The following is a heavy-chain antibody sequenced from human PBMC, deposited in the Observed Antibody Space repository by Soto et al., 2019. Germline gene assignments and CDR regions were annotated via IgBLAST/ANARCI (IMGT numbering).Heavy chain of an antibody. CDR1: GYTFTGYY. Sequence: ASVKVSCKASGYTFTGYYMHWVRQAPGQGLEWMRWISAYNGNTNYAQKLQGRVTMTTDTSTSTAYMELRSLRSDDTAVYYCARDVLGYGEIGYWGQGTLVTVSS. CDR3: ARDVLGYGEIGY. D-gene: IGHD4-17*01. V-gene: IGHV1-18*04. CDR2: ISAYNGNT. J-gene: IGHJ4*02.